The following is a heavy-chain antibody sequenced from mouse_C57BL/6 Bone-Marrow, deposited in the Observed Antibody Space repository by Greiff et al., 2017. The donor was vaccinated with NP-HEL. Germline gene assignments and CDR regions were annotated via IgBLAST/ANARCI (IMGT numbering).Heavy chain of an antibody. CDR1: GYTFTSYW. Sequence: QVQLQQPGAELVRPGSSVKLSCKASGYTFTSYWMDWVKQRPGQGLEWIGNIYPSDSETHYNQKFKDKATLTVDKSSSTAYMQLSSLTSEDSAVYYCARGGDGSTDAYWGQGTLVTVSA. V-gene: IGHV1-61*01. D-gene: IGHD1-1*01. CDR2: IYPSDSET. J-gene: IGHJ3*01. CDR3: ARGGDGSTDAY.